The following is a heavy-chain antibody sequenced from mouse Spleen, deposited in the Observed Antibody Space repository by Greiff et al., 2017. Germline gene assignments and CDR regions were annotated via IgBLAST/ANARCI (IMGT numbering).Heavy chain of an antibody. Sequence: MQLKESGPELVKPGASVKMSCKASGYTFTDYNMHWVKQSPGKSLEWIGYINPNNGGTSYNQKFKGKATLTVNKSSSTAYMELRSLTSEDSAVYYCARGGYPAWFAYWGQGTLVTVSA. CDR1: GYTFTDYN. CDR3: ARGGYPAWFAY. CDR2: INPNNGGT. D-gene: IGHD2-2*01. V-gene: IGHV1-22*01. J-gene: IGHJ3*01.